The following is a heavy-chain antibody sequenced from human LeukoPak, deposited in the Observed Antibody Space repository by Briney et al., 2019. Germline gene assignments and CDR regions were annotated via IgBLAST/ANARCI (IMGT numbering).Heavy chain of an antibody. CDR3: ARRFDL. J-gene: IGHJ5*02. V-gene: IGHV3-48*03. Sequence: GGSLRLSCTASGFTLSSYEMNWVRQAPGNGLEWVSKVSSSRSTMYYADSVKGRFTISRDNAKNSLFLQMNSLRAEDTAIYYCARRFDLWGQGTLVTVSS. CDR1: GFTLSSYE. CDR2: VSSSRSTM.